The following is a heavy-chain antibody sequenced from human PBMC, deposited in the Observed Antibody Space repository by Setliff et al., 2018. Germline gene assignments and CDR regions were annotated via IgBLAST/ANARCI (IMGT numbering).Heavy chain of an antibody. CDR3: ARDRREAFDI. J-gene: IGHJ3*02. CDR2: INHSGST. Sequence: PSETLSLTCAVYGGSFSGYYWSWIRQPPGKGLEWIGEINHSGSTNYNPSLKSRVSISVDASRNQFSLKLTSVTAADTAVYYCARDRREAFDIWGQGTMVTVSS. CDR1: GGSFSGYY. V-gene: IGHV4-34*01.